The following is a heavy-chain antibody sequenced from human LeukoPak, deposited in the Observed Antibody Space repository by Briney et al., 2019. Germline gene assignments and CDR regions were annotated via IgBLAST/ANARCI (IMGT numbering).Heavy chain of an antibody. J-gene: IGHJ4*02. CDR1: GFTFSSYW. V-gene: IGHV3-74*01. D-gene: IGHD2-2*01. Sequence: GGSLRLSCAASGFTFSSYWMHWVRQAPGKGLVWVSRINSDGSSTSYADSVKGRFTISRDNAKNTLYLQMNSLRAEDTAVYYCARLPAYCSSTSCYYDYWGQGTPVTVSS. CDR2: INSDGSST. CDR3: ARLPAYCSSTSCYYDY.